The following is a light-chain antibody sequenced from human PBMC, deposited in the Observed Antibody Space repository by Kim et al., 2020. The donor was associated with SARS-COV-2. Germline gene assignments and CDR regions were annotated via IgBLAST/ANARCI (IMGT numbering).Light chain of an antibody. CDR2: YDY. CDR1: NIETKS. V-gene: IGLV3-21*04. CDR3: QVWDGDSDHRV. Sequence: APGETARISCGGYNIETKSVHWYQLKPGQAPLLVIYYDYDRPSGIPERFSGSKSANTATLTISRVEAGDEADYYCQVWDGDSDHRVFGGGTKVTVL. J-gene: IGLJ3*02.